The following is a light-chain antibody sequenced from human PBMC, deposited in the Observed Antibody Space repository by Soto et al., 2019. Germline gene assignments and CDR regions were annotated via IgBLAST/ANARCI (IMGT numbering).Light chain of an antibody. CDR3: LLSYIGARRV. V-gene: IGLV7-46*01. CDR1: TGAVTSGHY. CDR2: DTT. Sequence: QAVVTQEPSLTVSPGGTVTLTCGSSTGAVTSGHYPYWFQQKPGQAPRTLIYDTTNRHSWTPARFSGSLLGGKAALTLSGAQPEDEAEYFCLLSYIGARRVFGTGTKLTVL. J-gene: IGLJ1*01.